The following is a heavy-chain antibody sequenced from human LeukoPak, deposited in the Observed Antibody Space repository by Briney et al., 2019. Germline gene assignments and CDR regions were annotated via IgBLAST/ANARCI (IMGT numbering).Heavy chain of an antibody. D-gene: IGHD5-24*01. J-gene: IGHJ4*02. CDR2: IKQDGGEK. V-gene: IGHV3-7*04. Sequence: GGSLRLSCAASGFTFSGYWMSWVHQAPGKGLEWVANIKQDGGEKYYVDSVKGRFTISRDNAKNSLYLQMNSLRPEDTAVYYCAGRGDGNLYYFDHWGQGTLVTASS. CDR3: AGRGDGNLYYFDH. CDR1: GFTFSGYW.